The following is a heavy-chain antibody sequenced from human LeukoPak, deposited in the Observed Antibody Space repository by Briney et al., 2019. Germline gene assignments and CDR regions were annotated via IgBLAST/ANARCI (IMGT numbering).Heavy chain of an antibody. CDR1: GFTFSSYE. Sequence: PGGSLRLSCAASGFTFSSYEMNWVRQAPGKGLEWVSYISSSGSTIYYADSVKGRFTISRDNAKNSLYLQMNSLRAEDTAVYYCARTDVSSSSDYWGQGTLVTVSS. CDR3: ARTDVSSSSDY. J-gene: IGHJ4*02. CDR2: ISSSGSTI. V-gene: IGHV3-48*03. D-gene: IGHD6-13*01.